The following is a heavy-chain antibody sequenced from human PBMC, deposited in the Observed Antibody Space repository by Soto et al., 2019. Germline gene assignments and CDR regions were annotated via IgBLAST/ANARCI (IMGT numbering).Heavy chain of an antibody. CDR2: ISGSGGST. J-gene: IGHJ4*02. D-gene: IGHD3-10*01. V-gene: IGHV3-23*01. Sequence: EVQLLESGGGLVQPGGSLRLSCAASGFTFSSYAMSWVRQAPGKGLEWVSAISGSGGSTYYADSVKGRFTISRDNSKNTLYLQMHSLRAEDTAVYYCAQGSGDSRKYYFDYWGQGTLVTVSS. CDR1: GFTFSSYA. CDR3: AQGSGDSRKYYFDY.